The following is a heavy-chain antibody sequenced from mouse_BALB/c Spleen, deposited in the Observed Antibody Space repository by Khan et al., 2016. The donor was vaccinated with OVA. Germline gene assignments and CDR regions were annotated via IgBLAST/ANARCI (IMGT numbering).Heavy chain of an antibody. CDR1: GYSFTSYY. V-gene: IGHV1S135*01. J-gene: IGHJ3*01. D-gene: IGHD2-2*01. CDR2: IDPFSGDT. CDR3: KRHGYVARFTN. Sequence: EVELVESGPELMKPGASVKISCKASGYSFTSYYIHWVIQSHGKSLEWIGYIDPFSGDTTYNQKFKGRATLTVDKSSSTAYMHLSNLTSEDSVVYYCKRHGYVARFTNWGQGTLVTVSA.